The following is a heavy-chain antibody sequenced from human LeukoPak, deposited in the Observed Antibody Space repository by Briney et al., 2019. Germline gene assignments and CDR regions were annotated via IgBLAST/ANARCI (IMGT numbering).Heavy chain of an antibody. CDR2: INWNGGST. V-gene: IGHV3-20*04. D-gene: IGHD2-21*02. CDR1: GFTFDDYG. CDR3: ARCGGDCSYYYYYMDV. Sequence: PGGSLRLSCAASGFTFDDYGMSWVRQAPGKGLEWVSGINWNGGSTGYADSVKGRFTISRDNAKNSLYLQMNSLRAEDTALYYCARCGGDCSYYYYYMDVWGKGTTVTVSS. J-gene: IGHJ6*03.